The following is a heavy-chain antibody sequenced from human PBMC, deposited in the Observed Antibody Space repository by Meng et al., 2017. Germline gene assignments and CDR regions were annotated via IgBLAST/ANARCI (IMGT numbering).Heavy chain of an antibody. CDR3: TATHFFDRSGYRALGY. J-gene: IGHJ4*02. V-gene: IGHV3-15*01. Sequence: EVELMESGGDLVKPGGSLRLSCAASGFTFTSAYMSWVRQAPGQGLEWVGRIKANSAGATTDYAAPVKGRFTISRDDSKNTVYLQMNSLKSEDTATYYCTATHFFDRSGYRALGYWGLGTLVTVSS. CDR1: GFTFTSAY. CDR2: IKANSAGATT. D-gene: IGHD3-22*01.